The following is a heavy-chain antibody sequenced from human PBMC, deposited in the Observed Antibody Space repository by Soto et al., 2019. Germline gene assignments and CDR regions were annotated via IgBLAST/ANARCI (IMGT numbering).Heavy chain of an antibody. V-gene: IGHV1-18*01. J-gene: IGHJ5*02. Sequence: QVQLVQSGAEVKKPGASVKVSCKASGYTFTSYGISWVRQAPEQGLEWMGWISAYNGNTNYAQKLQGRVTMTTDTSTSTAYMELRSLRSDDTAVYYCARDVVRQQWLSGWFDPWGQGTLVTVSS. CDR1: GYTFTSYG. CDR2: ISAYNGNT. D-gene: IGHD6-19*01. CDR3: ARDVVRQQWLSGWFDP.